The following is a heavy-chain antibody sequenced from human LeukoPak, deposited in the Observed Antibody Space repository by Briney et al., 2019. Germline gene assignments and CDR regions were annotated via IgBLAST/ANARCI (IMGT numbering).Heavy chain of an antibody. Sequence: GWISAYNGNTNYAQKLQGRVTMTTDTSTSTAYMELRSLRSDDTAVYYCARCGHYGDYPPDYWGQGTLVTVSS. CDR2: ISAYNGNT. CDR3: ARCGHYGDYPPDY. V-gene: IGHV1-18*01. D-gene: IGHD4-17*01. J-gene: IGHJ4*02.